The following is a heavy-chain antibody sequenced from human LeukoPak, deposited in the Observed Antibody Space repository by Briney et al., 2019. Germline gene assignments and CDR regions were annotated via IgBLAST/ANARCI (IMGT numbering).Heavy chain of an antibody. CDR2: ISSSGSTI. Sequence: GGSLRLSCAASGFTFSSYWMHWVRQAPGKGLEWVSYISSSGSTIYYADSVKGRFTISRDNAKNSLYLQMNSLRAEDTAVYYCARDMEPRYCSSTSCLRTNYYYYGMDVWGQGTTVTVSS. J-gene: IGHJ6*02. CDR3: ARDMEPRYCSSTSCLRTNYYYYGMDV. D-gene: IGHD2-2*01. V-gene: IGHV3-48*04. CDR1: GFTFSSYW.